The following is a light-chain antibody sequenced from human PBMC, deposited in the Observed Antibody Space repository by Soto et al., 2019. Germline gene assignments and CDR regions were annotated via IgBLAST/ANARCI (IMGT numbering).Light chain of an antibody. J-gene: IGKJ1*01. CDR3: QQYNREWT. V-gene: IGKV1-5*03. CDR2: KAS. CDR1: QSIRSW. Sequence: DIPMTQSPSTLSASVGDRITITCRASQSIRSWLAWYQQKPGKAPKLLIYKASSLDSGVPTRFSGSGSGTEFTLTISSLQPDDYATYYCQQYNREWTFGQGTKVEIK.